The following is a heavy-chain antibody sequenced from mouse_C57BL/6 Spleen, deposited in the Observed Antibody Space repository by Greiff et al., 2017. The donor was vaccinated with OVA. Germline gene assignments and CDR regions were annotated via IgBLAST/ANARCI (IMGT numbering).Heavy chain of an antibody. Sequence: QVQLQQPGAELVRPGTSVKLSCKASGYTFTSYWMHWVKQRPGQGLEWIGVIDPSDSYTNYNQKFKGKATLTVDTSSSTAYMQLSSLTSEDAAVYYCARWGWDYAMDYWGQGTSVTVSS. D-gene: IGHD3-3*01. V-gene: IGHV1-59*01. J-gene: IGHJ4*01. CDR1: GYTFTSYW. CDR2: IDPSDSYT. CDR3: ARWGWDYAMDY.